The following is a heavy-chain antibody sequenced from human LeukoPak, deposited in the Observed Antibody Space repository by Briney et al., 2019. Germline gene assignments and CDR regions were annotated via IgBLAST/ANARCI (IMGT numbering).Heavy chain of an antibody. CDR2: IYTSGST. J-gene: IGHJ6*03. D-gene: IGHD1-1*01. CDR1: GGSISSYY. V-gene: IGHV4-4*09. CDR3: ARTTPAYYYYYYLDV. Sequence: PSETLSLTCTVSGGSISSYYWSWIRQPPGKGLEWIGYIYTSGSTNYNPSLKSRVTMSLDTSNNQFSLKLSSVTVADTAVYYCARTTPAYYYYYYLDVWGKGTTVTVSS.